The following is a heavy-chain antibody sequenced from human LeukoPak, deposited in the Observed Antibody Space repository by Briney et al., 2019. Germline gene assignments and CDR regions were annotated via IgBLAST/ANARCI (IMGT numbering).Heavy chain of an antibody. J-gene: IGHJ4*02. Sequence: SVKVSCKASGGTFSSYAITWVRQAPGQGLEWMGRIIPIFGTANYAQKFQGRVTITTDESTRTAYMELSSLRSEDTAVYYCARGDQFNYGSGSDYFDYWGQGTLVTVSS. CDR1: GGTFSSYA. V-gene: IGHV1-69*05. D-gene: IGHD3-10*01. CDR3: ARGDQFNYGSGSDYFDY. CDR2: IIPIFGTA.